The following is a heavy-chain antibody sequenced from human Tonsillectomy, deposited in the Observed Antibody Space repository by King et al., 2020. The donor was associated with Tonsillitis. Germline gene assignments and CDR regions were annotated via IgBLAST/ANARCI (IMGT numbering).Heavy chain of an antibody. CDR1: GFTFSSYA. V-gene: IGHV3-30*04. CDR2: ISNDGDKK. D-gene: IGHD3/OR15-3a*01. Sequence: VQLVESGGGVVQPGRSLRLSCAASGFTFSSYAMHWVRQAPGKGLEWLAVISNDGDKKYYGDSTKGRFTISRDNSKNTLYLQMNSLRAEDTAVFYCAKDHGTGTYYYYYMDVWGKGTTVTVS. J-gene: IGHJ6*03. CDR3: AKDHGTGTYYYYYMDV.